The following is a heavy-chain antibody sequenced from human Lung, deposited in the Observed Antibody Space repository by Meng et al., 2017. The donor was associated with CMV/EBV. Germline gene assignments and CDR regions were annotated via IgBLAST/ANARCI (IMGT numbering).Heavy chain of an antibody. CDR1: GFTFTNYW. V-gene: IGHV3-7*01. J-gene: IGHJ3*02. Sequence: GESLKISCAASGFTFTNYWMTWVRQAPGKGLEWVANIKEDGSVKHYGDSVRGRFTISRDNAKNSLYLQMNSLRAEDTAVYYCANDAFDIWGQGTMVTVSS. CDR3: ANDAFDI. CDR2: IKEDGSVK.